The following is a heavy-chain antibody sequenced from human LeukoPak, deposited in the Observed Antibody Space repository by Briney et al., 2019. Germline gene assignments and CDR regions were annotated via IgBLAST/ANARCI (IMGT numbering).Heavy chain of an antibody. Sequence: SETLSLTCSVSGGSISSGNYYWSWIRQPAGKGLEWIGRIYTSGSTNYNPSLKRRLTMSVDTSKNQFSLKLSSVTAADTAVYYRAMSIVMDADDAFDIWGQGTLVTVSS. CDR1: GGSISSGNYY. V-gene: IGHV4-61*02. D-gene: IGHD6-6*01. J-gene: IGHJ3*02. CDR3: AMSIVMDADDAFDI. CDR2: IYTSGST.